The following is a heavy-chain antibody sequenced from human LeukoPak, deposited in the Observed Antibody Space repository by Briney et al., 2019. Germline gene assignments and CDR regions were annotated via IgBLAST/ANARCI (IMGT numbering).Heavy chain of an antibody. CDR1: GFTFSSYW. D-gene: IGHD4-17*01. J-gene: IGHJ4*02. CDR3: ATYGDYEEVDY. V-gene: IGHV3-74*01. CDR2: INSDGSST. Sequence: PGGSLRLSCAASGFTFSSYWMHWVRQAPGKGLLWVSRINSDGSSTSYADSVKGRFTISRDNAKNTLYLQMNSLRAEDTAVYYCATYGDYEEVDYWGQGTLVTVSS.